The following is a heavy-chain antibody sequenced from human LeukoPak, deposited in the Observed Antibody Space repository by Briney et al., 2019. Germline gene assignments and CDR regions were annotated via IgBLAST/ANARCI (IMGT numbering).Heavy chain of an antibody. D-gene: IGHD3-22*01. CDR3: ARRAVRYYVSSGYANWFDP. V-gene: IGHV1-69*13. Sequence: SVKVSCKSSGGTFSSYAISWVRHGPGQGLEWMGGIIPIFGTANYAQKFQGRVTITADESTSTAYMELSSLRSEDTAVYSCARRAVRYYVSSGYANWFDPWGQGSLVSVSS. J-gene: IGHJ5*02. CDR2: IIPIFGTA. CDR1: GGTFSSYA.